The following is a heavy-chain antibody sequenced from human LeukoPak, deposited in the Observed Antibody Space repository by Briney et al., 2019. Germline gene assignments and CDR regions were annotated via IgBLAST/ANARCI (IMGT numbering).Heavy chain of an antibody. CDR1: GFTFSNYW. J-gene: IGHJ6*04. CDR3: GRGPGGYFGLDV. CDR2: IKTDGSNT. V-gene: IGHV3-74*01. Sequence: GGSLRLSCAASGFTFSNYWMHWVRQAPGKGLVWVSRIKTDGSNTDYADSVRGRFTISRDNAKNTLYLQMSSLRVEDTAVYYCGRGPGGYFGLDVWGKGTTVTVS. D-gene: IGHD3-10*01.